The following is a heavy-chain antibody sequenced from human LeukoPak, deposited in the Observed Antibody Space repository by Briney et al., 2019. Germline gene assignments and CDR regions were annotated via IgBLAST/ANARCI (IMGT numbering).Heavy chain of an antibody. CDR1: GGTFSSYA. CDR2: IIPIFGTA. D-gene: IGHD2-15*01. V-gene: IGHV1-69*13. Sequence: SVKVSCKASGGTFSSYAISWVRQAPGQGLEWKGGIIPIFGTANYAQKFQGRVTITADESTSTAYMELSSLRSEDTAVYYCASKRGYCSGGSCEVWFDPWGQGTLVTVSS. CDR3: ASKRGYCSGGSCEVWFDP. J-gene: IGHJ5*02.